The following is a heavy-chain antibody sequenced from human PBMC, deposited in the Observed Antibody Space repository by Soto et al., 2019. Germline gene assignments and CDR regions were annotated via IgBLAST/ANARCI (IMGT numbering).Heavy chain of an antibody. D-gene: IGHD4-17*01. Sequence: EVQLVESGGGLVQPGGSLRLSCAASGFTVSTNYMTWVRQAPGKGLEWVSIIYSGGTTYYADSVKGRFTISRDNSTNTVDVQINNVRAGDTAVYYCARSRYGEGDCFDPWGQGTRVTVSS. CDR3: ARSRYGEGDCFDP. V-gene: IGHV3-66*01. J-gene: IGHJ5*02. CDR2: IYSGGTT. CDR1: GFTVSTNY.